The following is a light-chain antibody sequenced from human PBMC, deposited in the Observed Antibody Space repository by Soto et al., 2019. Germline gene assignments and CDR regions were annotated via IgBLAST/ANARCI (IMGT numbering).Light chain of an antibody. CDR2: AAS. J-gene: IGKJ1*01. CDR1: QSVSNN. V-gene: IGKV3-15*01. Sequence: EIVLTQSPGTLSLSPGERATLSCRASQSVSNNLAWYQQKPGQAPRLLIYAASTRATGIPGRFSGSGSGTDFTLTINSLQSEDFAVYYCQQYNNWWTFGQGTKADIK. CDR3: QQYNNWWT.